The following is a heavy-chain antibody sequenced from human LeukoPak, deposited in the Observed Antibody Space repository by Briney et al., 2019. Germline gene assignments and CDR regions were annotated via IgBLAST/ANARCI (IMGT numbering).Heavy chain of an antibody. D-gene: IGHD4-17*01. CDR1: GGSISSYY. J-gene: IGHJ4*02. CDR3: ARQMAMTTVFTFDY. Sequence: SETLSLTCTVSGGSISSYYWSWIRQPPGKGLEWIGSIYYSGSTYYNPSLKSRVTISVDTSKNQFSLKLSSVTAADTAVYHCARQMAMTTVFTFDYWGQGTLVTVSS. CDR2: IYYSGST. V-gene: IGHV4-39*01.